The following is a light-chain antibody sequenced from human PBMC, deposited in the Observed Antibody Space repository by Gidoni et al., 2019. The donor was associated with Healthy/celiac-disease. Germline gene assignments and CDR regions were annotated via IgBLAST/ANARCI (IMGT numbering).Light chain of an antibody. CDR3: QQYNSYSYT. Sequence: DIQMTQSPSTLSASVGDRVTITCRARQSISSWLAWYQQKPGQAPKLLIYKASSLESGVPSRFSGSGSGTEFTLTISSLQPDDFATYYCQQYNSYSYTFGQGTKLEIK. CDR2: KAS. V-gene: IGKV1-5*03. CDR1: QSISSW. J-gene: IGKJ2*01.